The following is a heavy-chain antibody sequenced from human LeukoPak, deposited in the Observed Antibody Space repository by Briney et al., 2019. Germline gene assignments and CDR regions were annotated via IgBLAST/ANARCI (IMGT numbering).Heavy chain of an antibody. CDR2: INPNSGGT. J-gene: IGHJ6*02. CDR1: GYTFTGYY. D-gene: IGHD6-19*01. V-gene: IGHV1-2*02. Sequence: ASVKVSCKASGYTFTGYYMHWVRQAPGQGLEWMGWINPNSGGTNYAQKFQGRVTMTRDTSISTAYMELSRLRSDDTAVYYCARAVAGTLYYYYYYGMDVWGQGTTVTVSS. CDR3: ARAVAGTLYYYYYYGMDV.